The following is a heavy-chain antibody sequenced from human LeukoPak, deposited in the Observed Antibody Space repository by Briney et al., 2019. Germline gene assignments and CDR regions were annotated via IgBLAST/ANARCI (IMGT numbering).Heavy chain of an antibody. CDR1: GYSFTSHW. D-gene: IGHD2-2*01. CDR3: ARRDETLGYCSSTSCYSQAVDY. V-gene: IGHV5-51*01. CDR2: IYPGDSDT. Sequence: GESLKISCKGSGYSFTSHWIGWVRQMPGKGLEWMGIIYPGDSDTRYSPSFQGQVTISDEKSRSTAYLQWSSLKASDTAMYYCARRDETLGYCSSTSCYSQAVDYWGQGTLVTVSS. J-gene: IGHJ4*02.